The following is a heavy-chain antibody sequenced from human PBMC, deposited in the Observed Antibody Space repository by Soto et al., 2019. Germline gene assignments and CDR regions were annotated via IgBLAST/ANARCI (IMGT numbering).Heavy chain of an antibody. CDR3: VTSGNYYDSSGKKYFQH. D-gene: IGHD3-22*01. Sequence: GGSLRLSCAASGFTFSSYAMSWVRQAPGKGLEWVSVIYSGGSTYYADSVKGRFTISRDNSKNTLYLQMSSLRAEDTAVYYCVTSGNYYDSSGKKYFQHWGQGTLVTVS. J-gene: IGHJ1*01. CDR2: IYSGGST. CDR1: GFTFSSYA. V-gene: IGHV3-66*02.